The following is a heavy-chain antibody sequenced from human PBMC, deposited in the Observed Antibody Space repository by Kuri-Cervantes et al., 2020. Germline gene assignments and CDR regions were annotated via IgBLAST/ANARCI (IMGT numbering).Heavy chain of an antibody. CDR1: GYTFTNYA. Sequence: SVKVSCKASGYTFTNYAIHWARQAPGQRLEWMGWINGGIHNTKYSQKFQGRVTITRDTSASTAYMELSSLRSEDTAVYYCARGRYSSGWYSYHYWGQGTLVTVSS. V-gene: IGHV1-3*01. J-gene: IGHJ4*02. D-gene: IGHD6-19*01. CDR2: INGGIHNT. CDR3: ARGRYSSGWYSYHY.